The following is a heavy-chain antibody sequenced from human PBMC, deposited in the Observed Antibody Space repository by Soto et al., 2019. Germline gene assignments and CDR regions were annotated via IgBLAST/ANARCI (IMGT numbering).Heavy chain of an antibody. CDR3: ARVVSRQWLTLDY. CDR1: GGSISSYY. D-gene: IGHD6-19*01. J-gene: IGHJ4*02. Sequence: QVQLQESGPGLVKPSETLSLTCTVSGGSISSYYWSWIRQPPGKGLEWIGYIYYSGSTNYNPSLKSRVTISVDTSKNQFSLKLSSVTAADTAVYYCARVVSRQWLTLDYWGQGTLVTVSS. V-gene: IGHV4-59*01. CDR2: IYYSGST.